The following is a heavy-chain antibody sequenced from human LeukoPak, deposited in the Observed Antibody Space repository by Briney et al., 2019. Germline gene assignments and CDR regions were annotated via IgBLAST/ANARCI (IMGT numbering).Heavy chain of an antibody. CDR2: IGGSGTHT. V-gene: IGHV3-23*01. J-gene: IGHJ3*01. D-gene: IGHD4-17*01. Sequence: GGSLRLSCEASEFTFASYAMTWVRLTPGKGLEWVASIGGSGTHTNYADSVRGHITSSRDNSKNTLYLQMNSLRAEDTAVYYCGRDPNGDYVGAFEFWGQGTLVSVSS. CDR1: EFTFASYA. CDR3: GRDPNGDYVGAFEF.